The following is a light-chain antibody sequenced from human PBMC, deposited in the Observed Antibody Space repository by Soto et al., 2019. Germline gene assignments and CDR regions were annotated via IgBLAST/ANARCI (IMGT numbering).Light chain of an antibody. Sequence: EIVLTQSPATLSLSPGERATLSCRASQSVSSSLAWYQQKPGQAPRLLIYDASNRATGIPARFSGSGSGTDFTLTISSLEPDDFAVYYCQQRYSWWTFGQGTKVEIK. CDR2: DAS. J-gene: IGKJ1*01. CDR3: QQRYSWWT. V-gene: IGKV3-11*01. CDR1: QSVSSS.